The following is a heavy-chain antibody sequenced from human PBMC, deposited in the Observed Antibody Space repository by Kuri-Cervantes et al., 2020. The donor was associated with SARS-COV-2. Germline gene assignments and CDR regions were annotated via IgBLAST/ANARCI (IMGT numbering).Heavy chain of an antibody. D-gene: IGHD3-3*01. V-gene: IGHV1-46*01. J-gene: IGHJ4*02. CDR3: ARAVIDFWSGGRSGFSQSGLDY. Sequence: ASVKVSCKASGYTFTNYYIHWVRQAPGHGLEWMGVINPSGGSTSYAQKFQGRVTMTRGTSTTTVYMELRSLRSEDTAVYYCARAVIDFWSGGRSGFSQSGLDYWGQGTQVTVSS. CDR1: GYTFTNYY. CDR2: INPSGGST.